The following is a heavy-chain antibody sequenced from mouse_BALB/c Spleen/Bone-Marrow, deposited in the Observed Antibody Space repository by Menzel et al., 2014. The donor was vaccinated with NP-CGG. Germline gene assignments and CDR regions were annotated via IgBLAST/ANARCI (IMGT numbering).Heavy chain of an antibody. CDR2: ISNLAFSF. D-gene: IGHD4-1*01. J-gene: IGHJ1*01. CDR3: ARVWDYWYLDV. CDR1: GFTFSDYA. Sequence: EGKLVEPGGGLVQPGGFRKLSCAASGFTFSDYAMAGVRQAPGKGPEWGAFISNLAFSFYYAVTVTGRFTISRENAKNPLFLEMHSLRSENTAMFYWARVWDYWYLDVWGAGPTVTVSS. V-gene: IGHV5-15*02.